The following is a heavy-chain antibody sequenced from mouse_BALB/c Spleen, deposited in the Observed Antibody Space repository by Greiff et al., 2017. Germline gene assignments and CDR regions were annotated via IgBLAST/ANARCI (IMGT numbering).Heavy chain of an antibody. CDR2: INSNGGST. CDR3: ARDKGSTVVAHFDY. V-gene: IGHV5-6-3*01. Sequence: EVQLVESGGGLVQPGGSLKLSCAASGFTFSSYGMSWVRQTPDKRLELVATINSNGGSTYYPDSVKGRFTISRDNAKNTLYLQMSSLKSEDTAMYYCARDKGSTVVAHFDYWGQGTTLTVTS. J-gene: IGHJ2*01. D-gene: IGHD1-1*01. CDR1: GFTFSSYG.